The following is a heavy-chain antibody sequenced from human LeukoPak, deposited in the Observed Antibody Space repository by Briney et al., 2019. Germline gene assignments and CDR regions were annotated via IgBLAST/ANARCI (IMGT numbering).Heavy chain of an antibody. CDR3: AREWGGYNYYYGMDV. Sequence: SETLSLTCTVSGGSINISDYYWGWIRQPPGKGLEWIGRMHYSGSTYYNPSLKSRVTISVDTSKNQFSLKVSSVTAADTAVYYCAREWGGYNYYYGMDVWGQGTTVTVSS. D-gene: IGHD6-25*01. J-gene: IGHJ6*02. V-gene: IGHV4-39*02. CDR2: MHYSGST. CDR1: GGSINISDYY.